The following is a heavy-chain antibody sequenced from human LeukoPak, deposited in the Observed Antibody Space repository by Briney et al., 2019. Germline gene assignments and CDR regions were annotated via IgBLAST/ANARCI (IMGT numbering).Heavy chain of an antibody. V-gene: IGHV4-39*07. J-gene: IGHJ4*02. Sequence: SETLSLTCTVSGGSISSSSYYWGWIRQPPGKGLEWIGSIYYSGSTYYNPSLKSRVTISVDTSKNQFSLKLSSVTAADTAVYYCAKGHYYNILTSYYVRRGLDYWGQGTLVTVSS. CDR1: GGSISSSSYY. D-gene: IGHD3-9*01. CDR3: AKGHYYNILTSYYVRRGLDY. CDR2: IYYSGST.